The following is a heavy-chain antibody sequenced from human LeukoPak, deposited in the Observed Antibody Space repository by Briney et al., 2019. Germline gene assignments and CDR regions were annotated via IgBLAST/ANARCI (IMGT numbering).Heavy chain of an antibody. CDR1: GYSISSGYQ. J-gene: IGHJ5*02. Sequence: PSETLSLTCAVSGYSISSGYQWAWSRPPPGKTLEGIGSIYHSGRAHYNPSLKSRATISVDRYNNQCSLRLSSVTAADTAVYYCARDPRWLTPDCTSTSSYENYFDPWGQGALVTVSS. CDR2: IYHSGRA. CDR3: ARDPRWLTPDCTSTSSYENYFDP. D-gene: IGHD2-2*01. V-gene: IGHV4-38-2*02.